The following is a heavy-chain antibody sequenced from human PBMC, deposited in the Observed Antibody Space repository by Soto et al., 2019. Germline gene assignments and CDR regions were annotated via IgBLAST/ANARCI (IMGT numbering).Heavy chain of an antibody. CDR3: ATVPTYYYDRSGYANAFDM. Sequence: SETLSLTCTVSGGSINSGDYYCSWIRQPPGKGLEWIGYIYYSGSTYHNPSLKSRINISVDTSKNQFSLKLSHVTAADTAVYYCATVPTYYYDRSGYANAFDMWGQGGMVTVSS. CDR2: IYYSGST. V-gene: IGHV4-30-4*01. J-gene: IGHJ3*02. CDR1: GGSINSGDYY. D-gene: IGHD3-22*01.